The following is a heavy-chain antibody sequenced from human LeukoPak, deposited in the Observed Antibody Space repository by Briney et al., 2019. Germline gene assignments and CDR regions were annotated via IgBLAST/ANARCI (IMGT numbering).Heavy chain of an antibody. CDR3: AREVGYYDSSGYFDY. CDR1: GGSVSSGNYY. D-gene: IGHD3-22*01. V-gene: IGHV4-61*01. CDR2: IFYTGST. J-gene: IGHJ4*02. Sequence: SETLSLTCSVSGGSVSSGNYYWSWIRQPPGRGLEWIAYIFYTGSTNYNPSLKSRVTMSVDTSKNQFSLMLSSVTAADTAVYYCAREVGYYDSSGYFDYWGQGTLVTVSS.